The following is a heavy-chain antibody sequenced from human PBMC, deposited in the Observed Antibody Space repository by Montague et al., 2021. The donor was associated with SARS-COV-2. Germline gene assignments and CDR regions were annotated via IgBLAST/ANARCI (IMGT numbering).Heavy chain of an antibody. V-gene: IGHV4-59*01. CDR3: ARGSGWMGNAFDI. Sequence: SETLSLTCTVSGGPISSYYWSWIRQPPGKGLEWIGYIYYSGSTNYNPSLKSRVTISVDTSKNQFSLKLSSVTAADTAVYYCARGSGWMGNAFDIWGQGTMVTVSS. CDR2: IYYSGST. D-gene: IGHD6-19*01. J-gene: IGHJ3*02. CDR1: GGPISSYY.